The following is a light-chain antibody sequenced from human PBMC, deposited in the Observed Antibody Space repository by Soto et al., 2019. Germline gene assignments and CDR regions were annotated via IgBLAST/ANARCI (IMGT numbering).Light chain of an antibody. Sequence: EIMMTQSPAILSVSPGERATLSCRASQSVSINLAWYQQKPDQVPRLLIYGASTRATGTPARFSGSGSGTEFTLTISSLQSEDFAVYYCQQYNSWPPYTFGQGTRLEIK. CDR1: QSVSIN. V-gene: IGKV3-15*01. CDR3: QQYNSWPPYT. J-gene: IGKJ5*01. CDR2: GAS.